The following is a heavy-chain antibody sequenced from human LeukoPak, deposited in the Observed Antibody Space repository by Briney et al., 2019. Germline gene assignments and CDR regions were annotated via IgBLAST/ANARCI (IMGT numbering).Heavy chain of an antibody. Sequence: PGRSLRLSCAASGFTFSSYAMHWVRQAPGKGLEWVAVISYDGSNKYYADSVKGRFTISRDNSKNTLYLQMNSLRAEDTAVYYCARPDIVATMSSSGYPLYFDYWGQGTLVTVSS. J-gene: IGHJ4*02. CDR1: GFTFSSYA. V-gene: IGHV3-30*04. D-gene: IGHD5-12*01. CDR3: ARPDIVATMSSSGYPLYFDY. CDR2: ISYDGSNK.